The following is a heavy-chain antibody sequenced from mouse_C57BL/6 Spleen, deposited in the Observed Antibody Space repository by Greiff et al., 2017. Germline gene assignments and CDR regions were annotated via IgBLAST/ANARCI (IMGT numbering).Heavy chain of an antibody. CDR1: GYSFTSYY. J-gene: IGHJ2*01. Sequence: QVQLKESGPELVKPGASVKISCKASGYSFTSYYIHWVKQRPGQGLEWIGWIYPGSGNTKYNEKFKGKATLTADTSSSTAYMQLSSLTSEDSAVYYCARLGTAQGDYWGQGTTLTVSS. CDR2: IYPGSGNT. CDR3: ARLGTAQGDY. V-gene: IGHV1-66*01. D-gene: IGHD3-2*02.